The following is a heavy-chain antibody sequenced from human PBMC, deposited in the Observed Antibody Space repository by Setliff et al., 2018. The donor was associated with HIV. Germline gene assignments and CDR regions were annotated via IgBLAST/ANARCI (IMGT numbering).Heavy chain of an antibody. CDR1: GYSISSGYY. J-gene: IGHJ4*02. CDR3: ARVGGYDGRVDFDY. Sequence: TLSLTCTVSGYSISSGYYWGWIRQPPGKGLEWIGSIYHSGSTYYNPSLKSRVTISVDTSKNQFSLKLSSVTAADTAVYYCARVGGYDGRVDFDYWGQGTLVTVSS. D-gene: IGHD5-12*01. V-gene: IGHV4-38-2*02. CDR2: IYHSGST.